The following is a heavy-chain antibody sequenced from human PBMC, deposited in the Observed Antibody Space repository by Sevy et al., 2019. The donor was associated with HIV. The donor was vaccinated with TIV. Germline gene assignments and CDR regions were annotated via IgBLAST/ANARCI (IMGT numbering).Heavy chain of an antibody. Sequence: GGSLRLSCAASGFTFSSYAMSWVRQAPGKGLEWVSAISGSGGSTYYADSVKGRFTISRDNSKNTLYLQMNSLRAEDRAVYYCAKDRTMVRGVVNYYYYMDVWGKGTTVTVSS. CDR1: GFTFSSYA. V-gene: IGHV3-23*01. D-gene: IGHD3-10*01. CDR3: AKDRTMVRGVVNYYYYMDV. J-gene: IGHJ6*03. CDR2: ISGSGGST.